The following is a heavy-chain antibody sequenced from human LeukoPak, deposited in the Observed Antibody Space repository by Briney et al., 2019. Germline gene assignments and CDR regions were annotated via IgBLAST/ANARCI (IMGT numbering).Heavy chain of an antibody. J-gene: IGHJ4*02. V-gene: IGHV4-38-2*02. CDR2: MYHSGST. Sequence: SETLSLSCAVTGYSISSGYYWGWIRQPPGKGLEWIGSMYHSGSTYSNPSLKSRVTISVDTSKNQFTLKLSSVTAADTAVHYCARDIRSGRPQYFDYWGQGTLVTVSS. CDR1: GYSISSGYY. D-gene: IGHD3-10*01. CDR3: ARDIRSGRPQYFDY.